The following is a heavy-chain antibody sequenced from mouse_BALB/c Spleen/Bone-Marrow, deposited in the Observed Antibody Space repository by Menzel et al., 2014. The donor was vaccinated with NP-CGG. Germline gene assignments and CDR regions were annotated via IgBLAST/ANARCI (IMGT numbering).Heavy chain of an antibody. CDR2: IYPGNGNT. CDR3: ARGGYYRYDGSAY. D-gene: IGHD2-14*01. J-gene: IGHJ3*01. Sequence: QVQLQQSGAELARPGASVKLSCKASGYTFTDYYINWVRRRTGQGLEWIGEIYPGNGNTYYNEKFKGKATLTADKSSSTAYMQLSSLTSEDSAVYFCARGGYYRYDGSAYWGQGTLVTVSA. CDR1: GYTFTDYY. V-gene: IGHV1-77*01.